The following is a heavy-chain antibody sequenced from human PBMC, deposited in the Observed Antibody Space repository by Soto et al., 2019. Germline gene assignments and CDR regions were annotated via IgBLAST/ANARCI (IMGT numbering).Heavy chain of an antibody. Sequence: PGGSLRLSCAASGFTFSGSAMHWVRQASGKGLEWVGRIRSKANSYATAYAASVKGRFTISRDDSKNTAYLQMNSLKTEDTAVYYCTTIVVVTAARVGMDVWGQGTRVTVSS. V-gene: IGHV3-73*01. D-gene: IGHD2-2*01. J-gene: IGHJ6*02. CDR3: TTIVVVTAARVGMDV. CDR1: GFTFSGSA. CDR2: IRSKANSYAT.